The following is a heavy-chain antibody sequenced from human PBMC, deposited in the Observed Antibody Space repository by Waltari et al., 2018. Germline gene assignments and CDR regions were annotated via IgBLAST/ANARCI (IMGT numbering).Heavy chain of an antibody. D-gene: IGHD5-18*01. CDR2: IYHSGRT. V-gene: IGHV4-4*02. J-gene: IGHJ4*02. CDR1: GGAIRSINW. CDR3: ASPGYSYGYTPQPLNY. Sequence: QVQLQESGPGLVKPSGTLSLPCAVHGGAIRSINWWSWVRQPPGKGLEWIGEIYHSGRTNYNPSLKSRVTISVDKSKNQFSLKLSSVTAADTAVYYCASPGYSYGYTPQPLNYWGQGTLVTVSS.